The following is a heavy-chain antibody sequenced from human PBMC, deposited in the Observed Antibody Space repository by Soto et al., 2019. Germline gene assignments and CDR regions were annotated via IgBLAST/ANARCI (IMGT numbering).Heavy chain of an antibody. J-gene: IGHJ4*01. CDR3: AKADDFWRSAARPDCYGC. D-gene: IGHD3-3*01. Sequence: GRSLRLSCAASGFTFSSYAMSWVRQAPGQGREWVSAISGSGGSTYSADSVKGRFTISRDNAKITLYLQRNRRRAEDTVVDDCAKADDFWRSAARPDCYGCWCHGTLVTV. CDR2: ISGSGGST. CDR1: GFTFSSYA. V-gene: IGHV3-23*01.